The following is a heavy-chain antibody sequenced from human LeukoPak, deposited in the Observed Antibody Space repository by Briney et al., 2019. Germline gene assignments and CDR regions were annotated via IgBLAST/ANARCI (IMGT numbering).Heavy chain of an antibody. CDR1: GFTFSSYW. CDR3: ARGNNWNLFDY. D-gene: IGHD1-20*01. CDR2: IKQDGSGR. J-gene: IGHJ4*02. V-gene: IGHV3-7*03. Sequence: GGSLRLSCAASGFTFSSYWMSWVRQAPGKGLEWVANIKQDGSGRYYVDSVKGRFTISRDNAKNSLYLQMNSLRAEDTAVYYCARGNNWNLFDYWGQGTLVTVSS.